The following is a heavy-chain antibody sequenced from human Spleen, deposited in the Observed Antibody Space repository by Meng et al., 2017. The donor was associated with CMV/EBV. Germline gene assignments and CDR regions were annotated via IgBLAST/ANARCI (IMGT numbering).Heavy chain of an antibody. D-gene: IGHD3-3*01. CDR3: ARGRAIFGVVILDY. CDR2: INHSGST. CDR1: GGSFSGYY. Sequence: QVQLQQWGAGLLKPSETLSLTCAVYGGSFSGYYWSWIRQPPGKGLEWIGEINHSGSTNYNPSLKSRVTISVDTSKNQFSLKLSSVTAADTAVYYCARGRAIFGVVILDYWGQGTLVTVSS. J-gene: IGHJ4*02. V-gene: IGHV4-34*01.